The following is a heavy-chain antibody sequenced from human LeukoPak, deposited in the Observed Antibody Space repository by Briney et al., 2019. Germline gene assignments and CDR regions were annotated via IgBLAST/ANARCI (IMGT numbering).Heavy chain of an antibody. CDR2: IQYSGST. V-gene: IGHV4-59*01. CDR3: ARQVYSSSWSYYFEY. Sequence: SETLSLTCAVSGGSISSYYWSWIRQPPGRGLEWIGSIQYSGSTSYNSSLKSRVTMSIDTSKNQFSLKLSSVTPADTAVYYCARQVYSSSWSYYFEYWGQGILVTVSS. J-gene: IGHJ4*02. CDR1: GGSISSYY. D-gene: IGHD6-13*01.